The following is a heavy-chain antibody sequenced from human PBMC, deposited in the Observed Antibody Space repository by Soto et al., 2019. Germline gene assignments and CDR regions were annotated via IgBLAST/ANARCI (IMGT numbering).Heavy chain of an antibody. CDR1: GYTFTSYY. CDR3: ARDRRNKSRWTGVFGDGMDA. V-gene: IGHV1-2*02. J-gene: IGHJ6*02. D-gene: IGHD3-10*01. CDR2: VNPDSGAT. Sequence: QVQLVQSGAEVKKPGASVKVSCKASGYTFTSYYIHWVRQAPGQGLEWMGWVNPDSGATTTAQKFQGRVAMTRDTSASTVYMELSRLRSEDTAVYYCARDRRNKSRWTGVFGDGMDAWGQGTMVTVSS.